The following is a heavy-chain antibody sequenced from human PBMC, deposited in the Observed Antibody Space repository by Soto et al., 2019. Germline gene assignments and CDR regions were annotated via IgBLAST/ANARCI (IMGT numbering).Heavy chain of an antibody. Sequence: QVQLVESGGGVVQPGRSLRLSCAASGFTFSSYAMHWVRQAPGKGLEWVAVISYDGSNKYYADSVKGRFTISRDNSKNTLYLQMNSLRAEDTAVYYCARDPGYCSGASCYSANWFDPWGQGTLVTVSS. CDR1: GFTFSSYA. J-gene: IGHJ5*02. CDR2: ISYDGSNK. V-gene: IGHV3-30-3*01. CDR3: ARDPGYCSGASCYSANWFDP. D-gene: IGHD2-15*01.